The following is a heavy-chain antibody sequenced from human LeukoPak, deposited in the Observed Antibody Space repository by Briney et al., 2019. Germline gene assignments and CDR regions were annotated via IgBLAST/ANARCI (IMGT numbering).Heavy chain of an antibody. Sequence: PSQTLTLTCTVSGGSISSGGYYWSWIRQPPGKGLEWIGSIYYGGSTYYNPSLKSRVTISVDTSMNQFSLKLSFVTTADTAVYYCARALGYCSGGSCTRGYNWFDPWGQGTLVTVPS. D-gene: IGHD2-15*01. CDR1: GGSISSGGYY. J-gene: IGHJ5*02. CDR3: ARALGYCSGGSCTRGYNWFDP. V-gene: IGHV4-39*01. CDR2: IYYGGST.